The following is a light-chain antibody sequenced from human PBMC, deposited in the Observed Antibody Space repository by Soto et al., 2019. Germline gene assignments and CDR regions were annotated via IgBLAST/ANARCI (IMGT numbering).Light chain of an antibody. V-gene: IGKV1D-16*01. CDR2: AAS. CDR1: LAISSW. J-gene: IGKJ1*01. Sequence: DIQMTQSPSSVSASVGDRVTITCRASLAISSWLGWHQQRPGKAPKFLIYAASSLQSGVPSSFSGSGSGTEFTLTISSLQPDDFATYYCQHYNSYSEAFGQGTKVELK. CDR3: QHYNSYSEA.